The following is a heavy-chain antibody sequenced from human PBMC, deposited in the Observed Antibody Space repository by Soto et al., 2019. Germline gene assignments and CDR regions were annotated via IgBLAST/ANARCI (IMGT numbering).Heavy chain of an antibody. Sequence: QVQLVESGGGVVQPGTSLRLSCVGSGVTFRSYVIHWVRQAPGKGLEWVALTSYDGSNNFYGDSVKGRFTISRHNSRNTVELQMASLTFEDTAIYYCARWGTTGGLDVWGQGTLVSVSS. CDR3: ARWGTTGGLDV. CDR2: TSYDGSNN. V-gene: IGHV3-33*05. J-gene: IGHJ4*02. D-gene: IGHD3-16*01. CDR1: GVTFRSYV.